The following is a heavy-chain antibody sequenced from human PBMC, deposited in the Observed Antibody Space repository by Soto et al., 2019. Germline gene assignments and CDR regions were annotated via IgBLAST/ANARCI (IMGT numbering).Heavy chain of an antibody. Sequence: SVKVSCKASGFTFTSSAVQWVRQARGQRLEWIGWIVVGSGNTNYAQKFQERVTITRDMSTSTAYMELSSLRSEDTAVYYCAAFDYYDSSGYYSPYFDYWGQGTLVT. J-gene: IGHJ4*02. CDR2: IVVGSGNT. CDR3: AAFDYYDSSGYYSPYFDY. CDR1: GFTFTSSA. V-gene: IGHV1-58*01. D-gene: IGHD3-22*01.